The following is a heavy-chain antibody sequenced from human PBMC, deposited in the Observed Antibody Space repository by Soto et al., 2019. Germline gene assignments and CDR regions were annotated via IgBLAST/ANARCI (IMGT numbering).Heavy chain of an antibody. D-gene: IGHD3-16*01. J-gene: IGHJ4*02. Sequence: PGGSLRISCEISWFNFWNYLMTWVPQAPGKGLEWVANVGRDGSEKYYEDSVKGRFTISRDNTKSSLFLQANSLSAEDTAVYYCALSGVPGAYDFWGQGTVVTVSS. CDR1: WFNFWNYL. V-gene: IGHV3-7*05. CDR2: VGRDGSEK. CDR3: ALSGVPGAYDF.